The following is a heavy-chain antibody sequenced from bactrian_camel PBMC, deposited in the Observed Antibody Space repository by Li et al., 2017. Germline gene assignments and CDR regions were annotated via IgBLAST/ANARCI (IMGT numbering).Heavy chain of an antibody. CDR1: GFTFERYH. CDR2: ILNDGSIT. J-gene: IGHJ4*01. Sequence: DVQLVESGGGLVHPEGSLRLSCAASGFTFERYHMMWIRQAPGKGLEWVSGILNDGSITYYADSVKGRFTISRDNAKNTLYLQLNSLKTEDTAMYFCTTTQGHRGQGTQVTVS. D-gene: IGHD2*01. V-gene: IGHV3S40*01. CDR3: TTTQGH.